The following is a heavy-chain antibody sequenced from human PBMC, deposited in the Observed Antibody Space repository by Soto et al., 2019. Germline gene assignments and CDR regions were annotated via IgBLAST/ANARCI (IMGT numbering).Heavy chain of an antibody. CDR2: IYYSGST. CDR1: GGSISSSSYY. CDR3: AGPVHYYGSGSEVGWFDP. Sequence: SETLSLTCYVSGGSISSSSYYWGWIRQPPGKGLEWIGSIYYSGSTYYNPSLKSRVTISVDTSKNQFSLKLSSVTAADTAVYYCAGPVHYYGSGSEVGWFDPWGQGTLVTVSS. D-gene: IGHD3-10*01. V-gene: IGHV4-39*01. J-gene: IGHJ5*02.